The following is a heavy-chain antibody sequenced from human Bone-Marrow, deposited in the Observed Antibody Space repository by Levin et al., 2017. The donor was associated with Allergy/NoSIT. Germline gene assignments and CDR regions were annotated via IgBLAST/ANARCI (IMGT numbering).Heavy chain of an antibody. D-gene: IGHD1-1*01. CDR2: IFHRGGT. CDR3: ARRKPTTLGSAFDF. V-gene: IGHV4-30-2*01. J-gene: IGHJ3*01. CDR1: GDSVTTRTFS. Sequence: SQTLSLTCAVSGDSVTTRTFSWGWLRQPPGKGLEWIGYIFHRGGTFYNPSLRSRLTIALDTSKNQFSLKVTSVTAADTAVYFCARRKPTTLGSAFDFWGPGAMVIVSS.